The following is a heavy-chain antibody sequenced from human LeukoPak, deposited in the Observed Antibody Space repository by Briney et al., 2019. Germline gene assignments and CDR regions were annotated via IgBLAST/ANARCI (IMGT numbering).Heavy chain of an antibody. V-gene: IGHV3-7*03. J-gene: IGHJ4*02. CDR1: GFTFSSYW. CDR2: IKQDGSEK. D-gene: IGHD2-2*01. Sequence: GGSLRLSCAASGFTFSSYWMSWVRQAPEKGLEWVANIKQDGSEKYYVDSVKGRFTISRDNAKNSLYLQMNSLRAEDTAVYYCARVVSFYCSSTSCSSDYFDYWGQGTLVTVSS. CDR3: ARVVSFYCSSTSCSSDYFDY.